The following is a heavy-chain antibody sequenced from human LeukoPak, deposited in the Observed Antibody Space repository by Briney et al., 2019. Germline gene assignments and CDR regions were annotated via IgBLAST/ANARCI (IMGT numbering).Heavy chain of an antibody. J-gene: IGHJ3*02. Sequence: GGSLRLSCAASGFTFSDYYMSWIRQAPEKGLEWVSYISSSGSTIYYADSVKGRFTISRDNAKNSLYLQMNSLRAEDTAVYYCARETPIYCSGGSCYPGDAFDIWGQGTMVTVSS. D-gene: IGHD2-15*01. CDR3: ARETPIYCSGGSCYPGDAFDI. CDR1: GFTFSDYY. CDR2: ISSSGSTI. V-gene: IGHV3-11*01.